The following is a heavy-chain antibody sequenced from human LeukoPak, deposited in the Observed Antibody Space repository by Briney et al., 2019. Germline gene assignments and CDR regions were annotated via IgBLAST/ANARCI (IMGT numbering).Heavy chain of an antibody. J-gene: IGHJ4*02. V-gene: IGHV4-4*07. CDR2: LYTSGTT. CDR1: GGSMSTYY. D-gene: IGHD2-2*01. Sequence: SETLSLTCTVSGGSMSTYYWTWIRQPAGNGLEWVWRLYTSGTTNYNPSLKSPVPMSVDTSKNQFSLKLRSVTAADTAVYYCARMYCSSTSCYSGVWGQGTLVTVSS. CDR3: ARMYCSSTSCYSGV.